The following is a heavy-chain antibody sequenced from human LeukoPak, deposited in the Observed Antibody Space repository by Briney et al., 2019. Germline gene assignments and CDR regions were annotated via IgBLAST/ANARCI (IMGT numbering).Heavy chain of an antibody. CDR1: GFTFSSYS. J-gene: IGHJ3*02. V-gene: IGHV3-21*01. CDR2: ISSSSSYI. D-gene: IGHD3-22*01. CDR3: ASLDSSGYYYDAFDI. Sequence: GRSLRLSCAASGFTFSSYSMTWVRQAPGKGLEWVSSISSSSSYIYYADSVKGRFTISRDNAKNSLYLQMNSLRAEDTAVYYCASLDSSGYYYDAFDIWGQGTMVTVSS.